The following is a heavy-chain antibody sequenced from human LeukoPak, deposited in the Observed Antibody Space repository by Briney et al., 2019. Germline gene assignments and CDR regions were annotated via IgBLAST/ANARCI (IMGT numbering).Heavy chain of an antibody. Sequence: PGGSLRLSCAASGFTFSRYWMHWVRQAPGKGLVWVSRINTDGSSTDYADSVKGRFSISRNNAKNSLYLQMNSLRAEDTAVYYCARDQEGGYDYYDSSGQGQAFDIWGQGTMVTVSS. V-gene: IGHV3-74*01. CDR1: GFTFSRYW. CDR2: INTDGSST. D-gene: IGHD3-22*01. J-gene: IGHJ3*02. CDR3: ARDQEGGYDYYDSSGQGQAFDI.